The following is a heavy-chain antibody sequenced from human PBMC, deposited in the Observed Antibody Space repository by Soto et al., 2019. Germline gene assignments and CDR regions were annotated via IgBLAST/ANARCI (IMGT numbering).Heavy chain of an antibody. D-gene: IGHD3-3*01. CDR2: INWKSSSI. Sequence: DVQLVESGGGLVQPGRSLRLSCAASGFTFADYAMHWVRQAPGKGLEWVSGINWKSSSIGNAVSVKGRFTISRDNAKNSLYLQMNGLRAEVTALYYCAKDSNFDFWSGYDSWGQGNLVIVSS. J-gene: IGHJ4*02. V-gene: IGHV3-9*01. CDR1: GFTFADYA. CDR3: AKDSNFDFWSGYDS.